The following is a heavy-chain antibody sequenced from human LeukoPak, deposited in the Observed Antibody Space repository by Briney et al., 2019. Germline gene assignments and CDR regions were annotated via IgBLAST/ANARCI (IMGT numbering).Heavy chain of an antibody. Sequence: GGSLRLSCTASGFTFSSYSMNWVRQAPGKGLEWVATIKPDGSAQYYVASVKGRFTISRDNAKNSLFLQINSLRAEDTAVYYCANGGTYSSGPWGQGTLVTVSS. CDR1: GFTFSSYS. CDR2: IKPDGSAQ. D-gene: IGHD3-22*01. V-gene: IGHV3-7*01. J-gene: IGHJ5*02. CDR3: ANGGTYSSGP.